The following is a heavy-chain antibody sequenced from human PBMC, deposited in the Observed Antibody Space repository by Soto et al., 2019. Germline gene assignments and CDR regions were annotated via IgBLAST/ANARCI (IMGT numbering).Heavy chain of an antibody. J-gene: IGHJ3*02. CDR1: GGTFSSYA. Sequence: QVQLVQSGAEVKKPGSSVKVSCKASGGTFSSYAISWVRQAPGQGLEWMGGIIPIFGTANYAQKFQGRVTXXAXEXXSTAYMELSSLRSEDTAVYYCAILVDIVVVTACDIWGQGTMVTVSS. CDR3: AILVDIVVVTACDI. V-gene: IGHV1-69*12. D-gene: IGHD2-21*02. CDR2: IIPIFGTA.